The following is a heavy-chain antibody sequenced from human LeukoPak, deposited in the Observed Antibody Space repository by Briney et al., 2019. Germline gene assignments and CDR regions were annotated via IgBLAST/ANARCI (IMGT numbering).Heavy chain of an antibody. Sequence: PSETLSLTCAVYGGSFSGYYWSWIRQPPGKGLEWIGSIYYSGSTYYNPSLKSRVTISVDTSKNQFSLKLSSVTAADTAVYYCARGRRIVRSWPHYYYYYYMDVWGKGTTVTVSS. V-gene: IGHV4-34*01. D-gene: IGHD6-13*01. CDR2: IYYSGST. J-gene: IGHJ6*03. CDR3: ARGRRIVRSWPHYYYYYYMDV. CDR1: GGSFSGYY.